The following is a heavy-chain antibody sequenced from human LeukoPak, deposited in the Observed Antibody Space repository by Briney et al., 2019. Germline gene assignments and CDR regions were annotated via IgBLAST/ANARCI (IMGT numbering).Heavy chain of an antibody. J-gene: IGHJ4*02. Sequence: GGSLRLSRTASGFSFSGHWMHWARQLPGKGLVWVSRISPTGSTTSYADSVKGRFTVSRDNAKNTLYLQVNNLRAEDTAVYYCARGPNSNWSGLDFWGQGTLLTVSS. CDR2: ISPTGSTT. CDR1: GFSFSGHW. D-gene: IGHD6-6*01. CDR3: ARGPNSNWSGLDF. V-gene: IGHV3-74*01.